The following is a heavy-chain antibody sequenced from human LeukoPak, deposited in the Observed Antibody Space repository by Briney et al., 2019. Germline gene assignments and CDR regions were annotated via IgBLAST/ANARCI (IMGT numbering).Heavy chain of an antibody. CDR3: ARRLTRAFDY. J-gene: IGHJ4*02. Sequence: GESLKISCKSSGYGFTSYWIGWVRQMPGKGVEWMGIIYPGDSDTRYSPSFQGQVTISADKSISTAYLQWSSLKASDTAMYYCARRLTRAFDYWGQGTLVTVSS. CDR1: GYGFTSYW. CDR2: IYPGDSDT. V-gene: IGHV5-51*01.